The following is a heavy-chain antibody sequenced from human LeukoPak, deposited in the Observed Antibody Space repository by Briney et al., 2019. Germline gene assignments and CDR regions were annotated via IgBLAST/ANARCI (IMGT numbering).Heavy chain of an antibody. D-gene: IGHD3-3*01. J-gene: IGHJ6*03. Sequence: PSQTLSLTCTVSGGSISSGSYYWSWLRQPAGKGLEWIGRIYTSGSTNYNPSLKSRVTISVDTSKNQFSLKLSSVTAADTAVYYCARWQEWLYPVNYYYMDVWGKGTTVTLSS. V-gene: IGHV4-61*02. CDR1: GGSISSGSYY. CDR2: IYTSGST. CDR3: ARWQEWLYPVNYYYMDV.